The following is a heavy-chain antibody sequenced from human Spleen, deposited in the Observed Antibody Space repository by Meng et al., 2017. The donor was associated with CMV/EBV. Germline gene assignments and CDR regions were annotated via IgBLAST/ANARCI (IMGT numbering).Heavy chain of an antibody. CDR1: GFTFSTFW. CDR3: AKDGSYYGSGSYYYFDY. V-gene: IGHV3-33*06. CDR2: IWYDGSNK. J-gene: IGHJ4*02. D-gene: IGHD3-10*01. Sequence: GESLKISCAASGFTFSTFWMHWVRQAPGKGLEWVAVIWYDGSNKYYADSVKGRFTISRDNSKNTLYLQMNSLRAEDTAVYYCAKDGSYYGSGSYYYFDYWGQGTLVTVSS.